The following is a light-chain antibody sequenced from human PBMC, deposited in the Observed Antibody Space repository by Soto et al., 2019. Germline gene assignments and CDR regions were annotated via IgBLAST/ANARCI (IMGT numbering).Light chain of an antibody. CDR1: RVIYYF. CDR2: AAS. CDR3: LQHNSYPLT. Sequence: DIKMTQSPSAMSASVGDRVTISCWASRVIYYFLAWFQQKPGKDPKRLIYAASSLQSGVPSRFSGSGSGTEFTLTISSLQPEDFATYYCLQHNSYPLTFGGGTKVEI. V-gene: IGKV1-17*03. J-gene: IGKJ4*01.